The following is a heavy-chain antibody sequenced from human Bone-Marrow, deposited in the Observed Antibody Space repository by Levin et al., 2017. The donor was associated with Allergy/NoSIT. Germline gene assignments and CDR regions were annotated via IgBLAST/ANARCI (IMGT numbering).Heavy chain of an antibody. V-gene: IGHV3-7*01. D-gene: IGHD3-10*01. Sequence: GGSLRLSCTASGFTFNRFWMSWVRQAPGKGLEWVANLKPNGNENFYGDAVKGRFTILRDNAKNSLYLQMISLRVEDTAVYYCARDSRPYFYGSGSYSLDSWGQGTLVTVSS. J-gene: IGHJ4*02. CDR3: ARDSRPYFYGSGSYSLDS. CDR1: GFTFNRFW. CDR2: LKPNGNEN.